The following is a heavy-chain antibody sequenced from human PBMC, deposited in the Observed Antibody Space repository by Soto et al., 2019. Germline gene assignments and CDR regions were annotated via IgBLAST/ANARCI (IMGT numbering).Heavy chain of an antibody. Sequence: QVQLVESGGGLVKPGGSLRLSCVASGFTFSDHYMTWIRQAPGKGLEWLSYVSTSSSYTNYADSVKGRFTISRDNARNSLYLQINSLRAEDTAVYYCVRLRLTGYFDYWGQGTLVTVSS. CDR1: GFTFSDHY. CDR3: VRLRLTGYFDY. V-gene: IGHV3-11*05. CDR2: VSTSSSYT. J-gene: IGHJ4*02.